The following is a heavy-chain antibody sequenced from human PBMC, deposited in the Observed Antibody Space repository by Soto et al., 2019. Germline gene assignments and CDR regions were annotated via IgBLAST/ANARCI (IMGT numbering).Heavy chain of an antibody. D-gene: IGHD3-10*01. J-gene: IGHJ4*02. CDR1: GFTFSYYA. Sequence: PGGSLRLSCPASGFTFSYYAMAWVRQAPGKGLELVSTISGGSSVTYYGDSVKGRFTISRDNAKKTLFLQLNRLSAEDTATYYCAQVLSKNDYYPFDFWGQGTQVTVSS. CDR2: ISGGSSVT. CDR3: AQVLSKNDYYPFDF. V-gene: IGHV3-23*01.